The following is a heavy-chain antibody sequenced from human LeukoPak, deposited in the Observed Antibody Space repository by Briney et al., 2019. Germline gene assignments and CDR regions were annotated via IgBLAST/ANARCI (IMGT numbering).Heavy chain of an antibody. CDR2: INEDGRVT. D-gene: IGHD4-23*01. Sequence: GGSLRLACAASRFNVNNYWMHWVRQAPGKGLVWVSRINEDGRVTSYAGSVRGRFTISRDSVENTLHLQMNSLRAEDTAVYYCVKDFGGNSDYWGQGTLVTVSS. CDR3: VKDFGGNSDY. V-gene: IGHV3-74*01. CDR1: RFNVNNYW. J-gene: IGHJ4*02.